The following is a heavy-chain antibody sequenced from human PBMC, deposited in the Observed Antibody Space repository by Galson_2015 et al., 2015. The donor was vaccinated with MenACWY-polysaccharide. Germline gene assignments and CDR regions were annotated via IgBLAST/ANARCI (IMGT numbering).Heavy chain of an antibody. J-gene: IGHJ4*02. CDR1: GFTFSSYA. Sequence: SLRLSCAASGFTFSSYAMSWVRQAPGKGLEWVSGISGSVGGTYYADSVKGRFTISRDISKSTLYLQLNSLRAEDTALYYCAKGYYSGTYHCFATWGQGTLFTVSS. CDR3: AKGYYSGTYHCFAT. D-gene: IGHD4-11*01. CDR2: ISGSVGGT. V-gene: IGHV3-23*01.